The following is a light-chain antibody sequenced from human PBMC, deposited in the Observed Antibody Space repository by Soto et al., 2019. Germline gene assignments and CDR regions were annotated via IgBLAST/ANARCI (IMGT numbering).Light chain of an antibody. CDR1: QSISTY. CDR2: GAS. V-gene: IGKV3-15*01. Sequence: EIVMTQSPATLSVSPGERATLSCRASQSISTYLAWYQQKPGQTPRLLIYGASTRATGIPARFSGSGSGTEFTLTIRSLQSDDSAVYYCQQYDKWPPVTFGQGTRLE. J-gene: IGKJ5*01. CDR3: QQYDKWPPVT.